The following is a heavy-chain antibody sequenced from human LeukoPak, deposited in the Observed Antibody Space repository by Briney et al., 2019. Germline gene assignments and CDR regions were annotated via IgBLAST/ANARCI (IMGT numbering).Heavy chain of an antibody. D-gene: IGHD3-22*01. Sequence: SENLSLTCTVSGGSISSHYWSWIRQPPGKGLEWIAYMYYSGSTYYNPSLKSRVTMSADTSKNQLSLKLSSVTAADTAVYYCARPYYYDSRIDPWGQGILVTVSS. CDR1: GGSISSHY. V-gene: IGHV4-59*08. CDR3: ARPYYYDSRIDP. CDR2: MYYSGST. J-gene: IGHJ5*02.